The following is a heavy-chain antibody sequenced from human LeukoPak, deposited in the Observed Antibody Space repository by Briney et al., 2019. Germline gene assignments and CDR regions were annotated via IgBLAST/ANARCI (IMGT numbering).Heavy chain of an antibody. CDR2: IYTSGST. CDR3: ARTNIGPAGSWFDH. V-gene: IGHV4-4*07. CDR1: GGSIRSYY. J-gene: IGHJ5*02. D-gene: IGHD6-13*01. Sequence: SETLSLTCSVSGGSIRSYYWSWIRQPAGKGLEWIGRIYTSGSTNYNPSLKSRVTISVDTSKKQLSLQLSSVTAADTAVYYCARTNIGPAGSWFDHWGQGTLVTVSS.